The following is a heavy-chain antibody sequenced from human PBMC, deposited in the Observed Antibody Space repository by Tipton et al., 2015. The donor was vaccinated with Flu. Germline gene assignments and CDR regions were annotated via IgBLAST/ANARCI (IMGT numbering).Heavy chain of an antibody. CDR1: GDSISSDYF. CDR3: ARRRAVAGTGFDY. Sequence: TLSLTCAVSGDSISSDYFWGWIRQPPGKGLEWIATIHRSGSTKYNPSLESRVTISVDTPKNQFSLEMRSVTAADMAVYYCARRRAVAGTGFDYWGQGTLVTVSS. D-gene: IGHD6-19*01. V-gene: IGHV4-38-2*01. CDR2: IHRSGST. J-gene: IGHJ4*02.